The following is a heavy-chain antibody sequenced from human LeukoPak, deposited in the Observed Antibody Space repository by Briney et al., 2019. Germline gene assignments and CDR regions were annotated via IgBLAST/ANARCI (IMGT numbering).Heavy chain of an antibody. J-gene: IGHJ4*02. CDR2: TSSSGSII. Sequence: GGSLRLSCAASGFSFSDYFMTWIRQAPGKGLEWVSYTSSSGSIIFYADSVKGRFTISRDNAKNSLYLQMNSLRAEDTAVYYCARALIGYYFDYWGQGTLVTVSS. CDR1: GFSFSDYF. CDR3: ARALIGYYFDY. V-gene: IGHV3-11*04. D-gene: IGHD2-8*01.